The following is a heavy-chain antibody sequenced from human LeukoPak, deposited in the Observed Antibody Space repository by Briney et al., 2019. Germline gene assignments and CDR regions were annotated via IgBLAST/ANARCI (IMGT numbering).Heavy chain of an antibody. CDR3: AKSGTDSDY. D-gene: IGHD1-1*01. Sequence: GGSLRLSCAASGFTFSIYSMNWVRQAPGKGLEWVSSISSTSSYINYADLVRGRFTISRDNAKNSLYLQMNSLRAEDTAVYYCAKSGTDSDYWGQGTLVTVSS. CDR1: GFTFSIYS. J-gene: IGHJ4*02. CDR2: ISSTSSYI. V-gene: IGHV3-21*06.